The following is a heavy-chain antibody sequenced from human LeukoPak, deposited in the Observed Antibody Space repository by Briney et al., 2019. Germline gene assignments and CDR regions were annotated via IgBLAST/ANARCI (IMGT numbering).Heavy chain of an antibody. D-gene: IGHD5-24*01. CDR1: GGTFSSYA. CDR2: IIPILGIA. J-gene: IGHJ4*02. V-gene: IGHV1-69*04. Sequence: SVKVSCTASGGTFSSYAISWVRQAPGQGLEWMGRIIPILGIANYAQKFQGRVTITADKSTSTAYMELSSLRSEDTAVYYCARRRRDGYHGLVDYWGQGTLVTVSS. CDR3: ARRRRDGYHGLVDY.